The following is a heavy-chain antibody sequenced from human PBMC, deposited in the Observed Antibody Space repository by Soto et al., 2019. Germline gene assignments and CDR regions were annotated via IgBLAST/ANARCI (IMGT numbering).Heavy chain of an antibody. J-gene: IGHJ6*02. Sequence: GESLKISCKGSGYSFPTFWIGWVRQMPGKGLEWMGVIYPGDSDTRYSPSFQGQVTMSADRSISTAYLQWTSLKASDTAIYYCARSGRNAYYNMDVWGQGTTVTVSS. CDR3: ARSGRNAYYNMDV. V-gene: IGHV5-51*01. CDR2: IYPGDSDT. D-gene: IGHD3-16*01. CDR1: GYSFPTFW.